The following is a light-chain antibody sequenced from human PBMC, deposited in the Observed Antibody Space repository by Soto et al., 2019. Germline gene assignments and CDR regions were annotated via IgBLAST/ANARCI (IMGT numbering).Light chain of an antibody. J-gene: IGKJ1*01. CDR3: QQYGSSPWT. Sequence: ENVLTQSPGTLSLSPGERATLSCRASQSVGRNYLALYQQKSGQSPRLLIYGASSRATGIPDRFSGSGSGTDFTLTISRLEPEDFAVYYCQQYGSSPWTFGQGTKVDIK. V-gene: IGKV3-20*01. CDR2: GAS. CDR1: QSVGRNY.